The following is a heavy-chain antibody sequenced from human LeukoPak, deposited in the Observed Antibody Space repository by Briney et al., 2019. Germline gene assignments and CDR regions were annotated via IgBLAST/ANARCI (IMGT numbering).Heavy chain of an antibody. CDR3: ARGLVGATAFDT. CDR1: GFTFSSYD. Sequence: HPGGSLRLSCAASGFTFSSYDMHWVRQATGKGLEWVSAIGTAGDTYYPGSVKGRFTISRENAKNSLYLQMNSLRAGDTAVYYCARGLVGATAFDTWGQGTMVTVSS. D-gene: IGHD1-26*01. J-gene: IGHJ3*02. V-gene: IGHV3-13*01. CDR2: IGTAGDT.